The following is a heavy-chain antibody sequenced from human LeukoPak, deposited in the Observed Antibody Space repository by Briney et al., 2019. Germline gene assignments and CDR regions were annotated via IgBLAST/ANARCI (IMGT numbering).Heavy chain of an antibody. CDR2: INPSGGST. D-gene: IGHD2-2*01. Sequence: ASVKVSCKASGYRFTSYDMHWVRQAPGQGLEWMGIINPSGGSTSYAQRFQGRVAMTRDTSTTTIYMEVNSLTSEDTAVYFCARDGPTAAPFDYWGQGTLVTVSS. J-gene: IGHJ4*02. V-gene: IGHV1-46*01. CDR1: GYRFTSYD. CDR3: ARDGPTAAPFDY.